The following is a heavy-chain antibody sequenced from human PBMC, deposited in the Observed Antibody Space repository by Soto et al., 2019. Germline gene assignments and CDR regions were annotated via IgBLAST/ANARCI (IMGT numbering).Heavy chain of an antibody. CDR1: GYSFTGYY. D-gene: IGHD2-8*02. Sequence: HEHLVQSGAEVKRPGASLKVSCKASGYSFTGYYIHWVRQAPGQGLEWMGGINPESGATNYAQNYHGMVTLTSVTKIMTASIDLPSLTSDATAVYYCARGDYGTGVYPLPYFDNWGQGTLVIVSS. CDR3: ARGDYGTGVYPLPYFDN. CDR2: INPESGAT. J-gene: IGHJ4*02. V-gene: IGHV1-2*02.